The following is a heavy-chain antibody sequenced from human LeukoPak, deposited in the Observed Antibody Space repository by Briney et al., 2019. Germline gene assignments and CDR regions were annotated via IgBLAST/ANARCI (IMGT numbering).Heavy chain of an antibody. Sequence: GGSLRLSCAASGFTFSDYYMSWIRQAPGKGLEWVSYISSSGSTIYYADSVKGRFTISGDNAKHSLYLQMNSLRAEDTAVYYCVTYSYDYGDYAFDYWGQGTLVTVSS. CDR1: GFTFSDYY. J-gene: IGHJ4*02. D-gene: IGHD4-17*01. CDR3: VTYSYDYGDYAFDY. V-gene: IGHV3-11*01. CDR2: ISSSGSTI.